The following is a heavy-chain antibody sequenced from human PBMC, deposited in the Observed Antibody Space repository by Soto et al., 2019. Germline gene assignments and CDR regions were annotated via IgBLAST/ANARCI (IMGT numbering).Heavy chain of an antibody. CDR1: GGTFSRHA. CDR3: ARGWGYDSTDYYFAY. J-gene: IGHJ4*02. CDR2: IIPMFGTG. Sequence: QVQLVQSGAEVRKPGSSVKVSCKASGGTFSRHAISWVRQAPGQGLEWMGGIIPMFGTGKHAQKFQGRVTITADEYTSTAYRELSSLRSEDTAVYYCARGWGYDSTDYYFAYWGQGTLVIVSS. V-gene: IGHV1-69*01. D-gene: IGHD3-22*01.